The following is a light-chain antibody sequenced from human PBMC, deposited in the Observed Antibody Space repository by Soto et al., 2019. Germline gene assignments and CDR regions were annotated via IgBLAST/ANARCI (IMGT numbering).Light chain of an antibody. CDR1: QSASSTY. Sequence: EIVLTQSPGTLSLSPGERATLSCRASQSASSTYLAWYQQKPGQAPRLLIYGASSRATGIPDRFRGSGSGADFTLTISRLEPEDFAVYYCQQFHASPRTFGQGTKVEIK. CDR3: QQFHASPRT. J-gene: IGKJ1*01. V-gene: IGKV3-20*01. CDR2: GAS.